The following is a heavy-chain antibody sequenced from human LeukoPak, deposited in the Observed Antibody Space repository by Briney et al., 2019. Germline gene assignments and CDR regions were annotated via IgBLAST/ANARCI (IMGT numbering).Heavy chain of an antibody. CDR1: RFTVSSNY. CDR3: AKTGGSPYYFDY. D-gene: IGHD1-26*01. V-gene: IGHV3-23*01. J-gene: IGHJ4*02. CDR2: IRGSGGST. Sequence: GGSLRLSCAASRFTVSSNYMSWVRQAPGKGLEWVSTIRGSGGSTSYADSVKGRFTISRDNSNNTLYLQMNSLRAEDTAVYYCAKTGGSPYYFDYWGQGTLVTVSS.